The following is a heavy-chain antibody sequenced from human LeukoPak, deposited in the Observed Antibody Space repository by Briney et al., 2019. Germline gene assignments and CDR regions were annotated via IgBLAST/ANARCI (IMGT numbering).Heavy chain of an antibody. CDR1: GGSISSYY. V-gene: IGHV4-59*01. Sequence: SETLSLTCTVSGGSISSYYWSWIRQPPGKGLEWIGYIYYSGSTNYNPSLKSRVTISVDTSKNQFSLKLSSVTAADTAVHYCARVGEVWSGYPNWFDPWGQGTLVTVSS. J-gene: IGHJ5*02. CDR3: ARVGEVWSGYPNWFDP. D-gene: IGHD3-3*01. CDR2: IYYSGST.